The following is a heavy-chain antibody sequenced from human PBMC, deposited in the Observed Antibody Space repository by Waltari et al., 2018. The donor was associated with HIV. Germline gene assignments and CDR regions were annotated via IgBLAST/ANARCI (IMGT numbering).Heavy chain of an antibody. Sequence: QVQLQESGPGLLKPSETLSLTCTVSGGSVSSGSSYWTWIRQSPGKGLEWIGYIYYRGGPNSNPSLKSRVTISVDSSKNQFSLRLNSLTAADTAVYYCARYPLAAAGDSYYFMDVWGKGTTVTVSS. J-gene: IGHJ6*03. CDR1: GGSVSSGSSY. CDR2: IYYRGGP. V-gene: IGHV4-61*01. CDR3: ARYPLAAAGDSYYFMDV. D-gene: IGHD6-13*01.